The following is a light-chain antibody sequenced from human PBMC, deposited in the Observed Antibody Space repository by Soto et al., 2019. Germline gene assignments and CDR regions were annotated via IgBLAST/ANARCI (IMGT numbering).Light chain of an antibody. CDR3: QQYHNWLPIT. CDR1: QSVTDN. V-gene: IGKV3-15*01. J-gene: IGKJ5*01. CDR2: GAS. Sequence: VSTQARATLSLAPGERATLSCRSSQSVTDNLAWYQQKPGQAPRLLIYGASTRAAGVPVRFSGSGSGSEFTLTIDTLQSEDFAVYYCQQYHNWLPITFGQGTRLEIK.